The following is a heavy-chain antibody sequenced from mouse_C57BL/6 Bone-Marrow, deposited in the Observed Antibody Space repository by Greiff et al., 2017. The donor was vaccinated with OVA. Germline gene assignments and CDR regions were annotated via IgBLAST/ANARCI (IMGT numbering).Heavy chain of an antibody. J-gene: IGHJ4*01. D-gene: IGHD3-3*01. CDR1: GYTFTSYW. CDR2: IDPSDSYT. Sequence: QVQLKQPGAELVKPGASVKLSCKASGYTFTSYWMQWVKQRPGQGLEWIGEIDPSDSYTNYNQKFKGKATLTVDTSSSTAYMQLSSLTSEDSAVYYCASRGWWGQGTSVTVSS. V-gene: IGHV1-50*01. CDR3: ASRGW.